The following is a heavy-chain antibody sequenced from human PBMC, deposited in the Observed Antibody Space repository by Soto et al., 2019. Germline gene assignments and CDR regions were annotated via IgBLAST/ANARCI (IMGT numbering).Heavy chain of an antibody. V-gene: IGHV4-34*01. CDR1: GGSFSGYY. Sequence: SETLSLTCAVYGGSFSGYYWSWIRQPPGKGLEWIGEINHSGSTNYNPSLKSRVTISVDTSKNQFSLKLSSVTAADTAVYYCARGLRMTDINKAGYYMDVWGKGTTVTVSS. D-gene: IGHD2-21*02. CDR2: INHSGST. J-gene: IGHJ6*03. CDR3: ARGLRMTDINKAGYYMDV.